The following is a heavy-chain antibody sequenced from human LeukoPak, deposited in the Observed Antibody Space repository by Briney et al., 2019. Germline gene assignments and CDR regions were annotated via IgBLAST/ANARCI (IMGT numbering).Heavy chain of an antibody. CDR2: IKQDGSEI. D-gene: IGHD1-26*01. Sequence: GGSLRLSCAASGFTLSTYWMSWVRQAPGKGLEWEANIKQDGSEIYYVDSVKGRFTISRDNAKNSLYLQMNSLRAEDTAVYYCARDKVVGATIFDHWGQGTLVTVSS. CDR1: GFTLSTYW. V-gene: IGHV3-7*03. CDR3: ARDKVVGATIFDH. J-gene: IGHJ4*02.